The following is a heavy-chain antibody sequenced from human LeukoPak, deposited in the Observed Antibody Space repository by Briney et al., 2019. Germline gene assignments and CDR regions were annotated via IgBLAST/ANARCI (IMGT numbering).Heavy chain of an antibody. V-gene: IGHV1-8*03. Sequence: ASVKVSCKASGYTFTSYDITWVRQATGQGLEWMGWMNPNSGNTGYAQKFQGRVTITRNTSISTAYMELSSLRSEDTAVYYCARARYCSTTSCSSAIDYWGQGTLVTVSS. CDR3: ARARYCSTTSCSSAIDY. J-gene: IGHJ4*02. CDR1: GYTFTSYD. CDR2: MNPNSGNT. D-gene: IGHD2-2*01.